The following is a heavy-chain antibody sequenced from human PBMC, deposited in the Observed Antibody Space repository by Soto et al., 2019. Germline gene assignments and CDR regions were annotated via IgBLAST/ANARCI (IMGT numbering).Heavy chain of an antibody. Sequence: NPSETLSLTCGGYRGSFSGFYWSWVRQTPGGGLEWIGEINHSGTTNYNPSFQNRVTISVDKSTNNFSLKMTSVTAADAAVYYCARGRGYVYGSNFYGLDVWGQGTTVTVSS. V-gene: IGHV4-34*01. J-gene: IGHJ6*02. CDR3: ARGRGYVYGSNFYGLDV. D-gene: IGHD6-25*01. CDR1: RGSFSGFY. CDR2: INHSGTT.